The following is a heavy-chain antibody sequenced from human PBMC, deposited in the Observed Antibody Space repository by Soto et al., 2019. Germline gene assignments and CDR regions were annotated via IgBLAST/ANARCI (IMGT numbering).Heavy chain of an antibody. CDR2: ISGSGGST. V-gene: IGHV3-23*01. D-gene: IGHD3-22*01. Sequence: PGGSLRLSXAASGFTFSSYAMSWVRQAPGKGLEWVSAISGSGGSTYYADSVKGRFTISRDNSKNTLYLQMNSLRAEDTAVYYCAKVPNYYDSSGYYYNWFDPWGQGTQVTVSS. CDR1: GFTFSSYA. J-gene: IGHJ5*02. CDR3: AKVPNYYDSSGYYYNWFDP.